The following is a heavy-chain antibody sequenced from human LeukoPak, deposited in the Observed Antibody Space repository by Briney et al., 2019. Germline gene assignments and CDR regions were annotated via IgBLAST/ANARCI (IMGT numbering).Heavy chain of an antibody. CDR1: GGSISGYS. J-gene: IGHJ5*02. V-gene: IGHV4-59*01. Sequence: TSETLSLTCTVYGGSISGYSWTWIRQPPGQGLEWIGYFHNSRTTSYNPSLTGRVIISVDTAMDQISLKLNSVAAADTAVYYCARGHLGLSPWGQGTLVTVSS. CDR3: ARGHLGLSP. D-gene: IGHD3-10*01. CDR2: FHNSRTT.